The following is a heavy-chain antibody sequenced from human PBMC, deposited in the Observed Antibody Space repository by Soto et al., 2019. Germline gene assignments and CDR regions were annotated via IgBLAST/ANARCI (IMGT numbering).Heavy chain of an antibody. Sequence: SQTLSLTCAISGDSVSSNSAAWNWIRQSPSRGLEWLGRTYYRSKWYNDYAVSVKSRITINPDTSKNQFSLQLNSVTPEDTAVYYCARVFFGVFIMLYRPNYYQTDVWGRGTTDTVS. CDR1: GDSVSSNSAA. D-gene: IGHD3-3*01. J-gene: IGHJ6*03. CDR2: TYYRSKWYN. CDR3: ARVFFGVFIMLYRPNYYQTDV. V-gene: IGHV6-1*01.